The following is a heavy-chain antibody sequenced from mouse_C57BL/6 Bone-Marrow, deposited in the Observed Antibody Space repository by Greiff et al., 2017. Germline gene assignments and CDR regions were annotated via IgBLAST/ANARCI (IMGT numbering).Heavy chain of an antibody. CDR1: GYTFTEYT. V-gene: IGHV1-62-2*01. D-gene: IGHD2-4*01. CDR3: ARHEEATLYDYDGAWFAY. CDR2: FYPGSGSI. J-gene: IGHJ3*01. Sequence: QVQLKQSGAELVKPGASVKLSCKASGYTFTEYTIHWVKQRSGQGLEWIGWFYPGSGSIKYNEKFKDKATLTADKSSSTVYMELSRLTSYDSAVYFCARHEEATLYDYDGAWFAYWGQGTLVTVSA.